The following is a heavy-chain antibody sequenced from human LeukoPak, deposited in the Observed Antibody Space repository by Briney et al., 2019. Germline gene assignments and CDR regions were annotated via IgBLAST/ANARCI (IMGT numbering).Heavy chain of an antibody. V-gene: IGHV3-11*04. CDR1: GFTFSDYY. Sequence: GGSLRLSCAASGFTFSDYYMSWIRQAPGKGLECVSYISSGGSTIYYADSVKGRFTISRDNAKNSLYLQMNSLRAEDTAVYYCGRVGRGWELDYWGQGTLVTVSS. D-gene: IGHD6-19*01. CDR3: GRVGRGWELDY. CDR2: ISSGGSTI. J-gene: IGHJ4*02.